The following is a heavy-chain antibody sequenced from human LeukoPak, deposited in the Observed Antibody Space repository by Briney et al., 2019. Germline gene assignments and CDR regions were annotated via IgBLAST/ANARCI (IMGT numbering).Heavy chain of an antibody. CDR2: IYYSGST. J-gene: IGHJ5*02. D-gene: IGHD6-13*01. CDR3: ARPAAAGTGWFDP. V-gene: IGHV4-59*01. Sequence: SETLSLTCTVSGGSISSYYWSWIRQPPGKGLEGIGYIYYSGSTNYNPSLKSRVTISVDTSKNQFSLKLSSVTAADTAVYYCARPAAAGTGWFDPWGQGTLVTVSS. CDR1: GGSISSYY.